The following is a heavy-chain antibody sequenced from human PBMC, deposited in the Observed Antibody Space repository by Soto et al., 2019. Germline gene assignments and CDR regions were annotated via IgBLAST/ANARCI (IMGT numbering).Heavy chain of an antibody. Sequence: QVQLVESGGGVVQPGRSLRLSCAASGFTFRSYAMHWVRQAPGKGLEWVAVISYVGSNKYYADSVKGRFTISRDNSKNTLYLQMNRLRAEDTAVYYCARGGYISSWYPGYDYWGQGTLVTVSS. V-gene: IGHV3-30-3*01. CDR3: ARGGYISSWYPGYDY. CDR1: GFTFRSYA. D-gene: IGHD6-13*01. CDR2: ISYVGSNK. J-gene: IGHJ4*02.